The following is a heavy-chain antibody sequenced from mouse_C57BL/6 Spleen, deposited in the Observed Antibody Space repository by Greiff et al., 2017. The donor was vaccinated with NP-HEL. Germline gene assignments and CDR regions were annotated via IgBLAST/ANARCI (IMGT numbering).Heavy chain of an antibody. CDR3: ARVVAPRYFDV. CDR2: IDPNSGGT. J-gene: IGHJ1*03. D-gene: IGHD1-1*01. Sequence: QVQLKQPGAELVKPGASVKLSCKASGYTFTSYWMHWVKQRPGRGLEWIGRIDPNSGGTKYNEKFKSKATLTVDKPSSTAYMQLSSLTSEDSAVYYCARVVAPRYFDVWGTGTTVTVSS. CDR1: GYTFTSYW. V-gene: IGHV1-72*01.